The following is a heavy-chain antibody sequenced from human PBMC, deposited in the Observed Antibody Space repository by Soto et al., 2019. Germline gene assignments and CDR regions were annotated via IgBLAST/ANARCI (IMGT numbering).Heavy chain of an antibody. CDR3: AHGRYCSGGSCYEYYFDY. CDR2: IYWDDDK. J-gene: IGHJ4*02. Sequence: SGPTLVNPTQTLTLTCTFSGFSLSTSGVGVGWIRQPPGKALEWLALIYWDDDKRYSPSLKSRLTITKNTSKNQVVLTMTNMDPVDTATFYFAHGRYCSGGSCYEYYFDYWGQGTLVTVSS. V-gene: IGHV2-5*02. D-gene: IGHD2-15*01. CDR1: GFSLSTSGVG.